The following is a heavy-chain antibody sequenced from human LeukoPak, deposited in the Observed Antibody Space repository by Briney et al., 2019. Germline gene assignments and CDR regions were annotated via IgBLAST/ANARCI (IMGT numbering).Heavy chain of an antibody. J-gene: IGHJ4*02. CDR3: ARHRAYSSSSPFDY. V-gene: IGHV4-59*08. Sequence: SETLSLTCSVSGGSISSLYWSWIRKPPGKGLEWIGYIYYTGSTNYNPSLKSRVTMFVDMSKNQFSLRLSSVTAADTAVYYCARHRAYSSSSPFDYWGQGTLVTASS. CDR2: IYYTGST. CDR1: GGSISSLY. D-gene: IGHD6-6*01.